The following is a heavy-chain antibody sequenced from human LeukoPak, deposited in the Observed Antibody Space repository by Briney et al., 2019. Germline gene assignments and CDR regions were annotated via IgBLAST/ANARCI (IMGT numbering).Heavy chain of an antibody. J-gene: IGHJ4*02. CDR2: ISSSSSYI. CDR1: GFTFSSYS. Sequence: TSGGSLRLSCAASGFTFSSYSMNWVRQAPGKGLEWVSSISSSSSYIYYADSVKGRFTISRDNAKNSLYLQMNSLRAEDTAVYYCARVRTGTIYFDYWGQGTLVTVSS. CDR3: ARVRTGTIYFDY. V-gene: IGHV3-21*01. D-gene: IGHD1-1*01.